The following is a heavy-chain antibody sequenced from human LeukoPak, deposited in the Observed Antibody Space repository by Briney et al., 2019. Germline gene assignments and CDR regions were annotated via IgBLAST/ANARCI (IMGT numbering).Heavy chain of an antibody. CDR2: IYYSGST. V-gene: IGHV4-39*07. Sequence: SETRSLTCTVPGGSISSSSYYWRWIRQPPAKGLAWIGSIYYSGSTYYNPSLKSRVTISVDTSKNQFSLKLSSVTAADTAVYYCARGRGYSYGYPPAQYYFDYWGQGTLVTVSS. J-gene: IGHJ4*02. D-gene: IGHD5-18*01. CDR1: GGSISSSSYY. CDR3: ARGRGYSYGYPPAQYYFDY.